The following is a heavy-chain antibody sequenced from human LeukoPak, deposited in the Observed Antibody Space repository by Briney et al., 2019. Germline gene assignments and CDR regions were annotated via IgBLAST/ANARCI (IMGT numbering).Heavy chain of an antibody. J-gene: IGHJ4*02. Sequence: SETLSLTCAIYGGSFSGYSWTWIRQPPGKGLEWIGYIYYSGSTNYNPSLKSRVTISVDTSKNQFSLKLSSVTAADTAVYYCARASGSYYPRFDYWGQGTLVTVSS. D-gene: IGHD3-10*01. CDR2: IYYSGST. CDR3: ARASGSYYPRFDY. CDR1: GGSFSGYS. V-gene: IGHV4-59*01.